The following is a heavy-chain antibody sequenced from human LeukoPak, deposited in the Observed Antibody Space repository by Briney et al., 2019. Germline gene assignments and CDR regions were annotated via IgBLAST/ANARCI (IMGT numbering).Heavy chain of an antibody. CDR1: GFSFSGHW. CDR2: ISPTGSTT. CDR3: ARGPNSNWSGLDF. Sequence: GGSLRLSCTASGFSFSGHWMHWARRLPGKGLVWVSRISPTGSTTSYADSVKGRFTVSRDNAKNTLYLQVNNLRAEDTAVYYCARGPNSNWSGLDFWGQGTLLTVSS. D-gene: IGHD6-6*01. V-gene: IGHV3-74*01. J-gene: IGHJ4*02.